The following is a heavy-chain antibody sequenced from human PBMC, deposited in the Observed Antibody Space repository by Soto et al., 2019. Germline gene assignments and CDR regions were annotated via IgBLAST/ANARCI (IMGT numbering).Heavy chain of an antibody. V-gene: IGHV1-69*01. Sequence: QVQLVQSGAEVKKPGSSVKVSCKASGGTFSSYAISWVRQAPGQGLEWMGGIIPIFGTANYAQKFQGRVTITEYESTSTAYMEMSSLRSEDTAVYYCARALVGASRGVGRYYGMDVWGQGTTVTVSS. D-gene: IGHD1-26*01. CDR3: ARALVGASRGVGRYYGMDV. CDR2: IIPIFGTA. CDR1: GGTFSSYA. J-gene: IGHJ6*02.